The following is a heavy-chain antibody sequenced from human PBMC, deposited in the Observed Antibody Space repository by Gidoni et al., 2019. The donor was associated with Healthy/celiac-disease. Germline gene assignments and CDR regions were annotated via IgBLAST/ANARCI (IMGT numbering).Heavy chain of an antibody. V-gene: IGHV3-48*01. CDR2: ISSSSSTI. CDR1: GFTFSSDS. Sequence: EVQLVESGGGLVQPGGSLRLSCEAPGFTFSSDSMTWVRQAPGKGLEWVSYISSSSSTIYYADSVKGRFTISRDNAKNSLYLQLNSLRAEDTAVYYCARGPRWYYDSSGYYYFDYWGQGTLVTVSS. J-gene: IGHJ4*02. CDR3: ARGPRWYYDSSGYYYFDY. D-gene: IGHD3-22*01.